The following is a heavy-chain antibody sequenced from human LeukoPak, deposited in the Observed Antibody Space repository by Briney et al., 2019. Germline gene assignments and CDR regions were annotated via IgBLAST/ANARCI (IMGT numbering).Heavy chain of an antibody. CDR1: GGSISSSNW. J-gene: IGHJ4*02. D-gene: IGHD3-22*01. CDR2: IYHSGST. CDR3: ASLVNYDSSGYSPQYFDY. Sequence: PSETLSLTCAVSGGSISSSNWWSWVRQPPGKGLEWIGEIYHSGSTNYNPSLKSRVTISVDKSKNQFSLKLSSVTAADTAVYYCASLVNYDSSGYSPQYFDYWGQGTLVTVSS. V-gene: IGHV4-4*02.